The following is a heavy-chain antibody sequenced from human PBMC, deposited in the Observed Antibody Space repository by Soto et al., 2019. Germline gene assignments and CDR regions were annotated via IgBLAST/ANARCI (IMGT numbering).Heavy chain of an antibody. CDR2: IKQDGSER. CDR3: SRDLFGYCSGGSCYGPLDAFDI. J-gene: IGHJ3*02. D-gene: IGHD2-15*01. CDR1: GFTFSSSW. V-gene: IGHV3-7*01. Sequence: EVQLVESGGGLVQPGGSLRLSCAASGFTFSSSWMSWVRQAPGKGLEWVANIKQDGSERYYVDSVKGRFTISRDNAKNSLYLQMNSLRAEDTAVDYCSRDLFGYCSGGSCYGPLDAFDIWGQGTMVTVSS.